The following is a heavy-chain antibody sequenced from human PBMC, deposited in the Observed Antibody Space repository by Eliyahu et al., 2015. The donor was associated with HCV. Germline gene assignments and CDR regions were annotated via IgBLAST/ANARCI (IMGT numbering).Heavy chain of an antibody. CDR1: GGSFXGYY. J-gene: IGHJ1*01. D-gene: IGHD3-22*01. V-gene: IGHV4-34*01. CDR2: INPSGST. CDR3: ARGRYYYDSSGYYYVRYFQH. Sequence: QVQLQQWGAELLKPSETLSLTCAVYGGSFXGYYWSWIRQPPGKGLEWIGEINPSGSTNYNPSLKSRVTISVDTSKXQFSLKLSSVTAADTAVYYCARGRYYYDSSGYYYVRYFQHWGQGTLVTVSS.